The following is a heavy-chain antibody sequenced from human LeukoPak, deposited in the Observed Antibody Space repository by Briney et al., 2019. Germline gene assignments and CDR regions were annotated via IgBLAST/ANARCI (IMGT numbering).Heavy chain of an antibody. Sequence: GGSLRLSCAASGFTFSSYSMNWVRQAPGKGLEWVSVIYRGGNTYYADSVKGRFTISRDNSKNTLYLQMNSLRAEDTAVYYCARDFPGIAVTGTRPLDYWGQGTLVTVSS. CDR1: GFTFSSYS. D-gene: IGHD6-19*01. J-gene: IGHJ4*02. CDR2: IYRGGNT. CDR3: ARDFPGIAVTGTRPLDY. V-gene: IGHV3-53*01.